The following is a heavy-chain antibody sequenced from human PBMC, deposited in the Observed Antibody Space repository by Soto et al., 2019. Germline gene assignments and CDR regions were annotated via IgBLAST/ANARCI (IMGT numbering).Heavy chain of an antibody. J-gene: IGHJ3*02. V-gene: IGHV1-8*01. CDR1: GYTFTSYD. CDR3: ARGPLELLELVNAFDI. Sequence: ASVKVSCKASGYTFTSYDINWVRQATGQGLEWMGWMNPNSGNTGYAQKFQGRVTMTRNTSISTAYMELGSLRSEDTAVYYCARGPLELLELVNAFDIWGQGTMVTVSS. D-gene: IGHD1-7*01. CDR2: MNPNSGNT.